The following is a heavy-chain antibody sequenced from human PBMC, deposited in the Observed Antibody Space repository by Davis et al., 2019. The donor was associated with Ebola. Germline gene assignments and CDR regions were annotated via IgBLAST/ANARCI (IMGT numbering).Heavy chain of an antibody. Sequence: MLSETLSLTCAVYGGSFSGYYWSWIRQPPGKGLEWIGEINHSGSTNYNPSLKSRVTIPVDTSKNQFSLKLSSVTAADTAVYYCARGIGSVTARFDPWGQGTLVTVSS. J-gene: IGHJ5*02. CDR3: ARGIGSVTARFDP. CDR2: INHSGST. V-gene: IGHV4-34*01. CDR1: GGSFSGYY. D-gene: IGHD5/OR15-5a*01.